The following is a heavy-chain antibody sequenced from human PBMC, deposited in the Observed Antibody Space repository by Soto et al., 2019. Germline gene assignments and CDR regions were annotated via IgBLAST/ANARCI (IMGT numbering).Heavy chain of an antibody. J-gene: IGHJ6*01. CDR1: GYTFTTSG. V-gene: IGHV1-18*01. CDR2: ISTYNGDT. CDR3: ARKGSWPYYYYGLDV. Sequence: QVQLVQSGPEVRNPGASVKVSCEASGYTFTTSGISWVRQVPGQGLEWMGWISTYNGDTNSAQNFQGRVLMTADTSTGTAYMELMSLKSDDTAVYYCARKGSWPYYYYGLDVWGQGTTVTVSS. D-gene: IGHD1-26*01.